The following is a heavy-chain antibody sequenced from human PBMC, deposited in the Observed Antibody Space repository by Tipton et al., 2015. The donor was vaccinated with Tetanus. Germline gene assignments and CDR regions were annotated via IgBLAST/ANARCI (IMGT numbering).Heavy chain of an antibody. D-gene: IGHD5-12*01. CDR2: VYHSGST. Sequence: TLSLTCTIFGGSVSSGSYYWAWIRQPPGKELEWVGYVYHSGSTNYHPSLKSRLTISVDTSKNQFSLNLRSVITADTAVYYCARANNDYPKKGPFDYWGQGILVTVSS. CDR3: ARANNDYPKKGPFDY. J-gene: IGHJ4*02. V-gene: IGHV4-61*01. CDR1: GGSVSSGSYY.